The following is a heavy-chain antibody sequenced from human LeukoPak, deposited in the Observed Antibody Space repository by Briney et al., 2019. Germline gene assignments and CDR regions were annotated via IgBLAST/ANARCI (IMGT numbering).Heavy chain of an antibody. J-gene: IGHJ4*02. CDR1: GGSISSYY. V-gene: IGHV4-39*07. CDR2: IYYSGST. CDR3: ARGRGNSYENFDY. D-gene: IGHD5-18*01. Sequence: SETLSLTCSVSGGSISSYYWSWIRQPPGKGLEWIGSIYYSGSTYYNPSLKSRVTISVDTSKNQFSLKLSSVTAADTAVYYCARGRGNSYENFDYWGQGTLVTVSS.